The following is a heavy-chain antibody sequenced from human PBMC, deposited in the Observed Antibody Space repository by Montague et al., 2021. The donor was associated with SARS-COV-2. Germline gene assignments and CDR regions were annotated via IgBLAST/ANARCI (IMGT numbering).Heavy chain of an antibody. CDR1: GFTFSSYS. CDR3: ARDLRWGYYDILTGYYRPLDY. Sequence: SLRLSCAASGFTFSSYSMNWVRQAPGKGLEWVSYISSSSSTIYYADSVKGRFTISRGNAKNSLYLQMNSLRAEDTAVYYCARDLRWGYYDILTGYYRPLDYWGQGTLVTASS. D-gene: IGHD3-9*01. V-gene: IGHV3-48*04. J-gene: IGHJ4*02. CDR2: ISSSSSTI.